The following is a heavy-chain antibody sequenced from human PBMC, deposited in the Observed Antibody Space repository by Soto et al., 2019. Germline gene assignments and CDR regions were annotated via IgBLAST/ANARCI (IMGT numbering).Heavy chain of an antibody. Sequence: QVQLVESGGGVVQPGKSLRLSCAASGFIFGAYGMHWVRQAPGKGLEWVAVTSNDGSNKNYADSVKGRFTISKDSSKNTLYLQMDSLRPEDTAVYYCGKRGSGSGWCLESWGQGTLVTVSS. J-gene: IGHJ4*02. V-gene: IGHV3-30*18. CDR1: GFIFGAYG. CDR3: GKRGSGSGWCLES. D-gene: IGHD6-19*01. CDR2: TSNDGSNK.